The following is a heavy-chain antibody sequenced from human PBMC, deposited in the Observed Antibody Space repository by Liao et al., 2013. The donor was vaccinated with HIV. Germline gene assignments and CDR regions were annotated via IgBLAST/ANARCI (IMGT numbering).Heavy chain of an antibody. V-gene: IGHV4-61*02. D-gene: IGHD5-18*01. CDR2: IYASGST. J-gene: IGHJ6*03. CDR3: ARHGYSYRYQYYYYMDV. CDR1: GGSISIGSYY. Sequence: QVQLQESGPGLVKPSQTLSLTCTVSGGSISIGSYYWSWIRQPAGKGLEWIGRIYASGSTNYNPSLKSRVTISVDTSKNQFSLKLSSVTAADTAVYYCARHGYSYRYQYYYYMDVWGKGTTVTVSS.